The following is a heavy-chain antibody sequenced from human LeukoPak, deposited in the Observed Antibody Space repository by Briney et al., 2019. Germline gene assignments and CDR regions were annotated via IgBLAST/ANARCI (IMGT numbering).Heavy chain of an antibody. J-gene: IGHJ4*02. CDR2: INAGNGNT. CDR3: GRDQYYYDNSGYYSLDY. Sequence: ATVKVSCKASGYTFSSYAMHWVRQAPGQRLEWMGWINAGNGNTKYSQKFQGRVTITRDTSASTVYMELSSLRSEDTAVYYCGRDQYYYDNSGYYSLDYWGQGTLVTVSS. V-gene: IGHV1-3*01. D-gene: IGHD3-22*01. CDR1: GYTFSSYA.